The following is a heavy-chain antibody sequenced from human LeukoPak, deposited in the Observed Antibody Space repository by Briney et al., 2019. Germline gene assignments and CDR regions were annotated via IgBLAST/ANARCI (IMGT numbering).Heavy chain of an antibody. V-gene: IGHV1-46*01. CDR1: GYIFTGYF. J-gene: IGHJ4*02. CDR2: INPSGGST. CDR3: AGVYGDYDESYFDY. Sequence: ASVKVSCKASGYIFTGYFMHWVRQAPGQGLEWMGIINPSGGSTSYAQKFQGRVTMTRDTSTSTVYMELSSLRSEDTAVYYCAGVYGDYDESYFDYWGQGTLVTVSS. D-gene: IGHD4-17*01.